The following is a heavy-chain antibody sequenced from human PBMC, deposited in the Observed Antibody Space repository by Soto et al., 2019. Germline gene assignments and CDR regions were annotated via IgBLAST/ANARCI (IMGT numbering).Heavy chain of an antibody. J-gene: IGHJ6*03. CDR2: INHSGST. D-gene: IGHD3-16*02. V-gene: IGHV4-34*01. CDR1: GGSFSGYY. CDR3: ARCRGDYIWGSYRYQPGMKYCYMDV. Sequence: QVQLQQWGAGLLKPSETLSLTCAVYGGSFSGYYWSWIRQPPGKGLEWIGEINHSGSTNYNPSLKGRVTIPVDTSKNQFSLKQSSVTAADTAVYYCARCRGDYIWGSYRYQPGMKYCYMDVWGKGTTVTVSS.